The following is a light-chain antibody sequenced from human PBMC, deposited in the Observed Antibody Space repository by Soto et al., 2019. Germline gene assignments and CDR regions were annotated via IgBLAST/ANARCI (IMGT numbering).Light chain of an antibody. J-gene: IGKJ1*01. CDR2: GAS. Sequence: ETVLTQSPGTLSLSPGERATLFCRASQRISNNFLAWYQQIPGQAPSLLIFGASRRATGIPDRFSGSGSGTEFTLTIDRLEPEDFAVYYCLQYRRSPPSWTFGQGTKVDIK. CDR1: QRISNNF. CDR3: LQYRRSPPSWT. V-gene: IGKV3-20*01.